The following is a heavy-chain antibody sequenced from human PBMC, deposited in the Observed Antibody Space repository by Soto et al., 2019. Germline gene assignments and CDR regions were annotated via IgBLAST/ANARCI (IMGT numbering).Heavy chain of an antibody. CDR3: SRGILA. Sequence: QVQLQESGPGLVKPSQTLALTCTVSGGSINSDGYCWSWIRQHPGKGLDWIGCISYGGSACDNPSLKSRVTIAVDTSKNQFSLKLTSVTAADTAVYYCSRGILAWGQGALITVSS. J-gene: IGHJ5*02. D-gene: IGHD2-15*01. CDR1: GGSINSDGYC. CDR2: ISYGGSA. V-gene: IGHV4-31*03.